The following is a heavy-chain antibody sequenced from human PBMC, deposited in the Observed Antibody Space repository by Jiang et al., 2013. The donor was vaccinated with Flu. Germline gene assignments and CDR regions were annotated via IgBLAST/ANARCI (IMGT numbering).Heavy chain of an antibody. CDR1: GDSSSTSKW. D-gene: IGHD1-26*01. Sequence: GPGLVKPSGTLSLTCAVSGDSSSTSKWWSWVRQSPGKGLEWIGEIHHSGSANYNPSLKSRVTLSIDKSKNQLSLKLSSVTAADTAVYYCARGWEGLDYWGQGTLVTVSS. V-gene: IGHV4-4*02. CDR2: IHHSGSA. CDR3: ARGWEGLDY. J-gene: IGHJ4*02.